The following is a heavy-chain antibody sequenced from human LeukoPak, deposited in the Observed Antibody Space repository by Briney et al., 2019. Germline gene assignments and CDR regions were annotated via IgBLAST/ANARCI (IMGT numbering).Heavy chain of an antibody. V-gene: IGHV4-34*01. CDR1: GGSFSGYY. D-gene: IGHD1-26*01. CDR2: INHSGST. Sequence: SETLSLTCAVYGGSFSGYYWSWIRQPPGKGLEWIGEINHSGSTNYNPSLKSRVTISVDTSKNQFSLKLSSVTAADTAVYYCARHGGATAIDYWGQGTLVTVSS. J-gene: IGHJ4*02. CDR3: ARHGGATAIDY.